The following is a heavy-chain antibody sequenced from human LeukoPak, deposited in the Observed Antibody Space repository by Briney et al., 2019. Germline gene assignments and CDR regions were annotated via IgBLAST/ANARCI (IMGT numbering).Heavy chain of an antibody. CDR2: INSDGSST. Sequence: GGSLTLSCAASGFTFSSYWMHWVRQAPGKGLVWVSRINSDGSSTSYADSVKGRFTISRDNGKNTLYLQMNSLRAEDTAVYYCARDDKISSWLYYYYYGMDVWGQGTTVTVSS. CDR3: ARDDKISSWLYYYYYGMDV. CDR1: GFTFSSYW. J-gene: IGHJ6*02. V-gene: IGHV3-74*01. D-gene: IGHD6-13*01.